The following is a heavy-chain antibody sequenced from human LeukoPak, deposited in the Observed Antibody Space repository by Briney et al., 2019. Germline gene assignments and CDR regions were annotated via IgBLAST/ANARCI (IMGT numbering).Heavy chain of an antibody. V-gene: IGHV4-34*01. CDR3: ARGLCDFWSGYYYDY. Sequence: SETLSLTCAVYGGSFSGYYWSWIRQPPGKGLEWLGEINHSGSTNYNPSLKSRVTISVDTSKNQFSLKLSSVTAADTAVYYCARGLCDFWSGYYYDYWGQGTLVTVSS. D-gene: IGHD3-3*01. CDR2: INHSGST. CDR1: GGSFSGYY. J-gene: IGHJ4*02.